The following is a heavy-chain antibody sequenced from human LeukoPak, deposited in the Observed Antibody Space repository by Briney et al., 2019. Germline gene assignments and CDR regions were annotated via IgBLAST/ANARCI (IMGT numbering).Heavy chain of an antibody. CDR3: ARLSGIRYFDWLSRPNALFDP. V-gene: IGHV4-34*01. CDR1: GGPFSGYY. J-gene: IGHJ5*02. CDR2: INHSGST. Sequence: SETLSLTCAVYGGPFSGYYWSWIRQPPGKGLEWIGEINHSGSTNYNPSLKSRVTISVDTSKNQFSLKLSSVTAADTAVYYCARLSGIRYFDWLSRPNALFDPWGQGTLVTVSS. D-gene: IGHD3-9*01.